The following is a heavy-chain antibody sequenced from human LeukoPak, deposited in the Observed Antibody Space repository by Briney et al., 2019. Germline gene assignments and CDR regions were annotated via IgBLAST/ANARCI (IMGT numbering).Heavy chain of an antibody. D-gene: IGHD5-12*01. V-gene: IGHV4-31*03. J-gene: IGHJ3*02. CDR3: ARVGGIYAEGAFDI. Sequence: TSETLSLTCTVSGGSISSGGYYWSWIRQHPGKGLEWIGYIYYSGSTYYNPSLKSRVTISVDTSKNQFSLKLSSVTAADTAVYYCARVGGIYAEGAFDIWGQGTMVTVSS. CDR1: GGSISSGGYY. CDR2: IYYSGST.